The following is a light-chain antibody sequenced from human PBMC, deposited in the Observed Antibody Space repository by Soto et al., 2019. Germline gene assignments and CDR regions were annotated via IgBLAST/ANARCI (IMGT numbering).Light chain of an antibody. Sequence: ELTQAPSVSAAPGQTARITCGGNNIAIKSVHWYQQKPGQAPVLVVYDDGDRPSGIPERFSGSNSGNTATLTITRVEAGDEADYHCQVWDSSSDHRVVFGGGTKVTVL. J-gene: IGLJ2*01. CDR3: QVWDSSSDHRVV. CDR2: DDG. CDR1: NIAIKS. V-gene: IGLV3-21*02.